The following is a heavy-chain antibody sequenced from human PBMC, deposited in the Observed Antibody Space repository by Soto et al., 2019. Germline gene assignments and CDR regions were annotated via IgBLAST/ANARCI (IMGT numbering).Heavy chain of an antibody. CDR1: GFTFSSYS. CDR3: ARAGYCSGGSCYPKGYYYYGMDV. V-gene: IGHV3-21*01. CDR2: ISSSSSYI. J-gene: IGHJ6*02. Sequence: PGGSLRLSCAASGFTFSSYSMNWVRQAPGKGLEWVSSISSSSSYIYYADSVKGRFTISRDNAKNSLYLQMNSLRAEDTAVYYCARAGYCSGGSCYPKGYYYYGMDVWGQGTTVTVS. D-gene: IGHD2-15*01.